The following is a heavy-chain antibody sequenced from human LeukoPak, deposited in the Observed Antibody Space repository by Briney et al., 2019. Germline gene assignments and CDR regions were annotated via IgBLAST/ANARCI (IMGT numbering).Heavy chain of an antibody. CDR1: GFTFSSYS. Sequence: PGGSLRLSCAASGFTFSSYSMNWVRQAPGKGLEWVSYISSSSSTIYYADSVKGRFTISRDNAKNSLYLQMNSLRAEDTAVYYCARQSAAAGPHYFDYWGQGTLVTVSS. J-gene: IGHJ4*02. CDR2: ISSSSSTI. D-gene: IGHD6-13*01. V-gene: IGHV3-48*01. CDR3: ARQSAAAGPHYFDY.